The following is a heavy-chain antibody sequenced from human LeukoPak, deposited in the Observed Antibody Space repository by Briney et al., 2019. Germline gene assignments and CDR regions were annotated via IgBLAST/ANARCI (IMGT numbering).Heavy chain of an antibody. Sequence: PGGSLRLSCAASGFNFNDYAMKWVRQAPGKGLEWVAAISRTSAYIYYSASVKGRFTISRDNAKNSVYLQMDSLRAEDTAIYYCARDERRYCRDISCYPGDYWGQGTLVTVSS. CDR3: ARDERRYCRDISCYPGDY. CDR1: GFNFNDYA. CDR2: ISRTSAYI. V-gene: IGHV3-21*01. D-gene: IGHD2-15*01. J-gene: IGHJ4*02.